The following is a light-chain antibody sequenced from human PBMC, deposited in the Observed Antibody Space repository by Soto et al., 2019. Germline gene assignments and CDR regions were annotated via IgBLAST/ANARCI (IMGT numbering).Light chain of an antibody. J-gene: IGKJ5*01. CDR2: DTS. V-gene: IGKV3-15*01. Sequence: SPSPGERAXXSCRASQSVRIKLAWYQQKPCQAPMLLIYDTSTMATRIPSIFSCGRSGAEFNLTISSIRAKDFAVCYCQQYNSCAPITFGHGTRMEIK. CDR3: QQYNSCAPIT. CDR1: QSVRIK.